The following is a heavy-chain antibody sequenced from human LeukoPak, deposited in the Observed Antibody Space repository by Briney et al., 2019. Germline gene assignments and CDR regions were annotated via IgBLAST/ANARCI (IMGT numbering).Heavy chain of an antibody. Sequence: GGSLRLSCAASGFTFSGYGMSWVRQAPGKGLEWVSVISGSGGTTYYADSVKGRFTISRDNSKNTLYLQLNSLRVEDSAVYYCANRDISGFHYFSYWGQGTLVTVSS. D-gene: IGHD3-22*01. V-gene: IGHV3-23*01. CDR3: ANRDISGFHYFSY. CDR2: ISGSGGTT. CDR1: GFTFSGYG. J-gene: IGHJ4*02.